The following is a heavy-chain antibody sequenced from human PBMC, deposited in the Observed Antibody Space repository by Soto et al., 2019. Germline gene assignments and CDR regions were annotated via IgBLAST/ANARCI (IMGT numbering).Heavy chain of an antibody. CDR3: ARDSSGYYGFDY. Sequence: ASVKVSCKASGYTFTSYYMHWVRQAPGQGLEWMGIINPSGGSTSCAQKFQGRVTMTRDTSTSTVYMELSSLRSEDTAVYYCARDSSGYYGFDYWGQGTLVTVSS. V-gene: IGHV1-46*01. J-gene: IGHJ4*02. CDR1: GYTFTSYY. D-gene: IGHD3-22*01. CDR2: INPSGGST.